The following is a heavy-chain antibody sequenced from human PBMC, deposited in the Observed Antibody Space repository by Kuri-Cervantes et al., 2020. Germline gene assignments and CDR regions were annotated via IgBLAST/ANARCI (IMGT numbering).Heavy chain of an antibody. Sequence: GESLKISCAASGFTFSNFAMSWVRQAPGKGLEWVSAISGSGGSTYYADSVKGRFTISRDNSKNTLYLQMNSLRAEDTAVYYCAKELPEDAFDIWGQGTMVTVSS. CDR3: AKELPEDAFDI. D-gene: IGHD1-26*01. CDR1: GFTFSNFA. CDR2: ISGSGGST. J-gene: IGHJ3*02. V-gene: IGHV3-23*01.